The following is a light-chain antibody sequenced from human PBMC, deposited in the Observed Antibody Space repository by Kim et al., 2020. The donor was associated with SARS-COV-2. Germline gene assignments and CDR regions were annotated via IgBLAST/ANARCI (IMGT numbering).Light chain of an antibody. J-gene: IGKJ5*01. Sequence: EIALTQSPATLSLSPGEGATLSCGASQSISNNFLAWYQQRPGLAPRLLIYDASTRATGIPDRFSGSGSGADFTLTISGLEPEDSAVYYCQYYGSSPPITFGQGTRLEIK. CDR2: DAS. V-gene: IGKV3D-20*01. CDR3: QYYGSSPPIT. CDR1: QSISNNF.